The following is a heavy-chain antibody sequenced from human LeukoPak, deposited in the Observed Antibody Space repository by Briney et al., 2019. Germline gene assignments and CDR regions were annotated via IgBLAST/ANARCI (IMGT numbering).Heavy chain of an antibody. CDR3: ARRYSGFHDY. J-gene: IGHJ4*02. CDR2: IYYSGST. V-gene: IGHV4-59*08. D-gene: IGHD5-12*01. Sequence: PSETLSLTCTVSGGSISSYYWSWIRQPPGKGLEWIGYIYYSGSTNYNPSLKSRVTISVDTSKNQISLKLSSVTAADTAVYYCARRYSGFHDYWGQGTLVTVSS. CDR1: GGSISSYY.